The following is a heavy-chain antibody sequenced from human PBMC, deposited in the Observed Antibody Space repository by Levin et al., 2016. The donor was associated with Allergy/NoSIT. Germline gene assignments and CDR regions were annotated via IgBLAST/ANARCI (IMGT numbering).Heavy chain of an antibody. Sequence: GESLKISCAASGFMFDNSWMTWVRQTPGKGLEWVANINADGSEKNYLDSVKGRFTISRDNPKNSLYLHMNSLRAEDTAEYYCARGHFGMDIWGQGATVIVSS. CDR3: ARGHFGMDI. CDR1: GFMFDNSW. D-gene: IGHD2/OR15-2a*01. V-gene: IGHV3-7*04. J-gene: IGHJ6*02. CDR2: INADGSEK.